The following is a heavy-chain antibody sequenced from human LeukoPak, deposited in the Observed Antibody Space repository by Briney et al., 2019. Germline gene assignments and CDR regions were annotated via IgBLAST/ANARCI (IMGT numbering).Heavy chain of an antibody. V-gene: IGHV4-59*01. CDR3: ARDSSGWNPFDY. Sequence: SETLSLTCTVPGGSISSYYWSWIRQPPGKGLEWIGYIYYSGSTNYNPSLKSRVTISVDTSKNQFSLKLSSVTAADTAVYYCARDSSGWNPFDYWGQGTLVTVSS. CDR2: IYYSGST. CDR1: GGSISSYY. D-gene: IGHD6-19*01. J-gene: IGHJ4*02.